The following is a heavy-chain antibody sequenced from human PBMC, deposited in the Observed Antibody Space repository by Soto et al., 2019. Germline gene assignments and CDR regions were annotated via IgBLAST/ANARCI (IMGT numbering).Heavy chain of an antibody. D-gene: IGHD3-10*01. CDR3: ARTVGSPGSAYYFDY. J-gene: IGHJ4*02. CDR2: INTDGSNT. V-gene: IGHV3-74*01. Sequence: EVQLVESGGGLVQPGGSLRLSCVASGFTFSSYWMHWVRQAPGKGLVWVSRINTDGSNTTYANSVKGRFTISRDNAKNTLYLQMNSLRADDTAVYYCARTVGSPGSAYYFDYWGQGTLVTVSS. CDR1: GFTFSSYW.